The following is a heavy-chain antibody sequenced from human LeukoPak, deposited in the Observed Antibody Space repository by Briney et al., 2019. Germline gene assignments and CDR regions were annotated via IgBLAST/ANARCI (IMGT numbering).Heavy chain of an antibody. CDR1: GFLFSAYW. CDR2: IKEDGSQQ. CDR3: SRSLDY. V-gene: IGHV3-7*01. Sequence: GGSLRLSCAASGFLFSAYWMDWVRQAPGKGMEWVANIKEDGSQQHYADSVKGRFTISRDNAKNSLYLQMNSLRVEDTAIYYCSRSLDYLGQGALVTVSS. J-gene: IGHJ4*02.